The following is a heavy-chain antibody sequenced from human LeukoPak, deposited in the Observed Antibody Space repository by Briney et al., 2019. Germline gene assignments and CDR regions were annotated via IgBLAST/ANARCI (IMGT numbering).Heavy chain of an antibody. CDR3: ARGPRMYL. CDR2: IYYSGST. Sequence: PSETLSLTCTVSSGSISSDDYYWSWIRQPPGKGLEWIGYIYYSGSTYYNPSLKSRLTISVDTSKNQFSLKLSSVTAADAAVYYCARGPRMYLWGQGTLVTVSS. V-gene: IGHV4-30-4*01. J-gene: IGHJ4*02. D-gene: IGHD2-8*01. CDR1: SGSISSDDYY.